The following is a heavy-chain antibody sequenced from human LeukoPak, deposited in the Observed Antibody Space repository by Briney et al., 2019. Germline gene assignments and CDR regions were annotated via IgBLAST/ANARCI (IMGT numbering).Heavy chain of an antibody. Sequence: SETLSLTCTVSGGSISSRDYYWGWIRQPPGKGLEWIGSIYYSGSTYYPPSLKSRVTISLDMSKNHFSLRLNSVTAVDTAIYYCARDSSLAALTYYFDDWGQGTLVTVSS. CDR1: GGSISSRDYY. J-gene: IGHJ4*02. V-gene: IGHV4-39*07. D-gene: IGHD6-6*01. CDR3: ARDSSLAALTYYFDD. CDR2: IYYSGST.